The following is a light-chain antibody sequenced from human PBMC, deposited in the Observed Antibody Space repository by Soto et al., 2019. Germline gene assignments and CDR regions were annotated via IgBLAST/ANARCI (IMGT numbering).Light chain of an antibody. V-gene: IGKV1-6*01. CDR3: LQGYNFPHT. Sequence: AIQMTQSPSSLSASVGDRVTITCRASQDIRNDLGWYQQKPGKAPNLLIYAASTVQIGVPSRFSGSGSGTDFTLTISSLQPEDFATYYCLQGYNFPHTFGPGTKVDIK. J-gene: IGKJ3*01. CDR1: QDIRND. CDR2: AAS.